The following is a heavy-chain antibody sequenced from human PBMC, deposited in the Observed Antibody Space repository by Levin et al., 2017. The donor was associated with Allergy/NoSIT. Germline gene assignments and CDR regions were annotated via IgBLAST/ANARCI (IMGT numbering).Heavy chain of an antibody. CDR2: MWSNGVNT. J-gene: IGHJ4*02. V-gene: IGHV3-33*06. CDR1: GFSLSSSG. Sequence: GESLKISCAASGFSLSSSGMHWVRQAPGKGLEWVAVMWSNGVNTFYSDSVKGRFTFSRDNSKNMLYLYMNNLRVDDTAVYYCAKEPAPFSLGDYWGQGTLVTVSS. CDR3: AKEPAPFSLGDY.